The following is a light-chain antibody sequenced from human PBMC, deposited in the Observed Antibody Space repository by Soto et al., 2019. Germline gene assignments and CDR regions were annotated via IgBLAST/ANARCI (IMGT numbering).Light chain of an antibody. CDR2: EVS. CDR3: SSHGGSNNFYV. Sequence: QSVLTQPPSVSAAPGQKVTISCTGTSSDVGAYNYVSWYQQHPGKAPKLMIHEVSKRPSGVPDRFSASKSGNTASLNVSGLQAEDEADYYCSSHGGSNNFYVFGTGTKVTVL. J-gene: IGLJ1*01. V-gene: IGLV2-8*01. CDR1: SSDVGAYNY.